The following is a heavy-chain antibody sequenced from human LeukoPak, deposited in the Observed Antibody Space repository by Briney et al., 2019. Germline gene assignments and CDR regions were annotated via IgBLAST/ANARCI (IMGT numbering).Heavy chain of an antibody. CDR3: ARGRAAAAQGWFDP. Sequence: SETLSLTCAVHGGSFSGYYWSWIRQPPGKGLEWIGEINHSGSTNYNPSLKSRVTISVDTSKNQFSLKLSSVTAADTAVYYCARGRAAAAQGWFDPWGQGTLVTVSS. D-gene: IGHD6-13*01. V-gene: IGHV4-34*01. CDR1: GGSFSGYY. CDR2: INHSGST. J-gene: IGHJ5*02.